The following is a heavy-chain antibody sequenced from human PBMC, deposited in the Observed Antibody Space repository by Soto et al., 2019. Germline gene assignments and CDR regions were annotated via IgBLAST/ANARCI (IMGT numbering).Heavy chain of an antibody. V-gene: IGHV3-15*01. Sequence: LRLSCAASGFTFSNAWMSWVRQAPGKGLEWVGRIKSKTDGGTTDYAAPVKGRFTISRDDSKNTLYLQMNSLRAEDTAVYYCAKDGHVLRYFDWFPTEYNWFDPWGQGTLVTVSS. CDR1: GFTFSNAW. J-gene: IGHJ5*02. D-gene: IGHD3-9*01. CDR3: AKDGHVLRYFDWFPTEYNWFDP. CDR2: IKSKTDGGTT.